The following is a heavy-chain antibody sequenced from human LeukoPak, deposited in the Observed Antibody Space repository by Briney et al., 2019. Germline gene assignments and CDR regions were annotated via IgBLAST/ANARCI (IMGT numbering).Heavy chain of an antibody. CDR1: GFTFSSYS. CDR3: ARGREDYDSSGSLVAFDI. Sequence: QSGGSLRLSCAASGFTFSSYSVNWVRQAPGKGLEWVSYISSSSTIYYADSVKGRFTISRDNSKNTLYLQMNSLRAEDTAVYYCARGREDYDSSGSLVAFDIWGQGTMVTVSS. J-gene: IGHJ3*02. D-gene: IGHD3-22*01. CDR2: ISSSSTI. V-gene: IGHV3-48*01.